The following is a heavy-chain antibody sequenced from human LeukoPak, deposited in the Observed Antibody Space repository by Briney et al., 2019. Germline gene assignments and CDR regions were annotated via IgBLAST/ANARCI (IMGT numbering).Heavy chain of an antibody. D-gene: IGHD1-26*01. CDR2: ITSSSSYI. CDR3: ARYRYVVGATDSFDI. J-gene: IGHJ3*02. CDR1: GFTFSSYS. Sequence: PGGSLRLSCAASGFTFSSYSMSWVRQAPGKGLEWVSSITSSSSYIYYADSVKGRFTISRDNARNSPSLQMNSLRAEDTAVYYCARYRYVVGATDSFDIWGQGTMVTVSS. V-gene: IGHV3-21*01.